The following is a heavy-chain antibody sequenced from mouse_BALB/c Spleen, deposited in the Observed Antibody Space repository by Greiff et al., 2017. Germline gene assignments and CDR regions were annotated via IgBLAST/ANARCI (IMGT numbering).Heavy chain of an antibody. CDR3: ARSASYGNYAMDY. CDR1: GFTFSSFG. Sequence: DVMLVESGGGLVQPGGSRKLSCAASGFTFSSFGMHWVRQAPEKGLEWVAYISSGSSTIYYADTVKGRFTISRDNPKNTLFLQMTSLRSEDTAMYYCARSASYGNYAMDYWGQGTSGTVSS. J-gene: IGHJ4*01. CDR2: ISSGSSTI. D-gene: IGHD2-10*01. V-gene: IGHV5-17*02.